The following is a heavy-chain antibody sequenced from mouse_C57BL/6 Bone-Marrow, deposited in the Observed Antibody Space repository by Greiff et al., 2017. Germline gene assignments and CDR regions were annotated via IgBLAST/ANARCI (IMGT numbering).Heavy chain of an antibody. J-gene: IGHJ2*01. CDR2: ISSGGDYI. V-gene: IGHV5-9-1*02. CDR3: TRDDINPYDFDY. CDR1: GFTFSSYA. D-gene: IGHD1-1*01. Sequence: EVKLVESGAGLVKPGGSLKLSCAASGFTFSSYAMSWVRQTPEKRLEWVAYISSGGDYIYYADTVTGRFTISRDNARNTLYLQMSSLKSEDTAMYYCTRDDINPYDFDYWGQGTTLTVSS.